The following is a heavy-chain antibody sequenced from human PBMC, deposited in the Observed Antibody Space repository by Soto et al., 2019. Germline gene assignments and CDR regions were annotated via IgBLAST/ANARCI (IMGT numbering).Heavy chain of an antibody. CDR1: GGSISSGGYY. CDR2: IYYSGST. CDR3: ARGRGYYDSSGYYQHDAFDI. D-gene: IGHD3-22*01. Sequence: PSETLSLTCTVSGGSISSGGYYWSWIRQHPGKGLEWIGYIYYSGSTYYNTSLKSRVTISVDTSKNQISLKLRSVTAADTAVYYCARGRGYYDSSGYYQHDAFDIWGQGTMVTVSS. V-gene: IGHV4-31*03. J-gene: IGHJ3*02.